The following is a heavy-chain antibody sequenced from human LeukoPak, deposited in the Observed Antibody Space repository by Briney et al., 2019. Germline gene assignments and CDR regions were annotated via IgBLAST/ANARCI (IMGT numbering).Heavy chain of an antibody. CDR2: IYYSGST. V-gene: IGHV4-30-4*08. Sequence: LRLSCAASGFTFSDYYMSWIRQAPGKGLEWIGYIYYSGSTYYNPSLKSRVTISVDTSKNQFSLKLSSVTAADTAVYYCARANVDFWSGSSNWFDPWGQGTLVTVSS. CDR3: ARANVDFWSGSSNWFDP. D-gene: IGHD3-3*01. CDR1: GFTFSDYY. J-gene: IGHJ5*02.